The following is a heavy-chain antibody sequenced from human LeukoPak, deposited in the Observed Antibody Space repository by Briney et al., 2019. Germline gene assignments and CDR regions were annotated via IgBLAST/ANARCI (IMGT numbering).Heavy chain of an antibody. CDR2: IQQDGSEK. D-gene: IGHD6-13*01. J-gene: IGHJ4*02. Sequence: GGSLRLSCAASGFFFSSYWMSWVRQAPGKGLEWVANIQQDGSEKYYVDSVKGRFTISRDNAKNSLYLQMNSLRAEDTAVYYCASIQLAAVTSSFDYWGQGTLVTVSS. CDR3: ASIQLAAVTSSFDY. V-gene: IGHV3-7*01. CDR1: GFFFSSYW.